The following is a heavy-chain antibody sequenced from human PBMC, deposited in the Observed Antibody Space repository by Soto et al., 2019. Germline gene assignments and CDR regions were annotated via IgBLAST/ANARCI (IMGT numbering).Heavy chain of an antibody. Sequence: PAGSLRLSCAASGFSFSSSGMSWVRQAPGKGLEWVAYIKQDGSERYYVDSVKGRFTISRDNAKNSLYLQMNSLRAEDTAVYYCAKGGSYPDYWGLGTLVTVSS. CDR2: IKQDGSER. D-gene: IGHD6-6*01. J-gene: IGHJ4*02. CDR1: GFSFSSSG. V-gene: IGHV3-7*03. CDR3: AKGGSYPDY.